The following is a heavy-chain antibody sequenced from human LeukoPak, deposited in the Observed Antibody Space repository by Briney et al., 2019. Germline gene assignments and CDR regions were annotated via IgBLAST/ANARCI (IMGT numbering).Heavy chain of an antibody. V-gene: IGHV3-7*04. CDR3: TRVGYIDEGIDY. D-gene: IGHD5-24*01. Sequence: GGSLRLSCEGSAFIFSGHWMNWVRQTPGKGLEWVANIKQDDSKKSYVDSVKGRFTISRDNAKNSLYLQMNSLRAEDTAIYYCTRVGYIDEGIDYWGQGTLVTVSS. J-gene: IGHJ4*02. CDR1: AFIFSGHW. CDR2: IKQDDSKK.